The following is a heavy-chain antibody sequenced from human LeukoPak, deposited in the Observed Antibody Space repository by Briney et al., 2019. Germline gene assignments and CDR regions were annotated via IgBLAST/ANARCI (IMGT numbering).Heavy chain of an antibody. CDR2: IIPNFGTA. V-gene: IGHV1-69*06. D-gene: IGHD3-10*01. Sequence: SSVKVSCKASGGTFSSYAISWVRQAPGQGLEWMGRIIPNFGTANYARKFQGRVTNTADKSTSTAYMELSSLRSEDTAVYYCARGSMVRGVIITMGWFDPWGQGTLVTVSS. CDR1: GGTFSSYA. CDR3: ARGSMVRGVIITMGWFDP. J-gene: IGHJ5*02.